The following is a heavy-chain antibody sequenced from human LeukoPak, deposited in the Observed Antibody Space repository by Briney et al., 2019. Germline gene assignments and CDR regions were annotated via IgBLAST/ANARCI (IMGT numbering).Heavy chain of an antibody. CDR1: GGSLRSTSDY. CDR3: ASSGSYHSPFDY. D-gene: IGHD1-26*01. V-gene: IGHV4-39*01. J-gene: IGHJ4*02. Sequence: SETLSLTCSVFGGSLRSTSDYWGWHRQRAGKGVEWIGSIYSSGIAYYNPSLKNRLTISVDTSKNQFSLKLSSVSAAETAVYYCASSGSYHSPFDYWGQGTLVTVSS. CDR2: IYSSGIA.